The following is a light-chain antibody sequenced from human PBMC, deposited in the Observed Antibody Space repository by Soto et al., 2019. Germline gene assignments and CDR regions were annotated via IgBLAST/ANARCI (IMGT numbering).Light chain of an antibody. CDR3: QQYGDWPLT. CDR1: QSVGNN. Sequence: EIVVTQSPATLSVSPGERATLSCRASQSVGNNFAWYQQKPGQAPRLLIFATSTRATGVPARFSGSGSGTEFTLAISSPQSEDFAVYYCQQYGDWPLTVGGGAKVEIE. CDR2: ATS. J-gene: IGKJ4*01. V-gene: IGKV3-15*01.